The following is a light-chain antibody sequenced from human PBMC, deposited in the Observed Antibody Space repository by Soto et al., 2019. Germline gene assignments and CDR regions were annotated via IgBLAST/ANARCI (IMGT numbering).Light chain of an antibody. J-gene: IGLJ3*02. Sequence: QSVLTQPPSVSGAPGQRVTISCTGSNSNIGAGYLVHWYQQLPGTAPKLLIYGNVNRPSGVPDRFSGSKSGTSASLAITGLQAEDEADYYCQSYDGGLSAWVFGGGTKVTVL. V-gene: IGLV1-40*01. CDR2: GNV. CDR1: NSNIGAGYL. CDR3: QSYDGGLSAWV.